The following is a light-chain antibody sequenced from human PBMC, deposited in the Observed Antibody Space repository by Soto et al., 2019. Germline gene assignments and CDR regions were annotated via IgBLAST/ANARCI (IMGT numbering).Light chain of an antibody. V-gene: IGKV1-39*01. Sequence: DIQMTQYKSSLSASVGDRVTITCRASQSISSYLNWYQQKPGKAPKLLIYAASILQSGVPSRFSGSGSGTDFTLTISSLQHEDYATYYCQQIYDTLLITFCHVTRLEFK. CDR3: QQIYDTLLIT. CDR2: AAS. J-gene: IGKJ5*01. CDR1: QSISSY.